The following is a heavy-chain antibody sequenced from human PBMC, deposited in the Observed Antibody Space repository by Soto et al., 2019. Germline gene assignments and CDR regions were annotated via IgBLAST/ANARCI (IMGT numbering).Heavy chain of an antibody. Sequence: QITLKESGPALVKPTQTLTLTCTLSGFSVSRSGSSVGWIRQPPGKALEWLALTYWDDTQRYNPSLRRRLTISRDTSKNQVVLSMTNMDPVDTAXXFCXXXXTXXGYFDLWGRGTLVSVSS. V-gene: IGHV2-5*02. CDR3: XXXXTXXGYFDL. CDR1: GFSVSRSGSS. CDR2: TYWDDTQ. J-gene: IGHJ2*01.